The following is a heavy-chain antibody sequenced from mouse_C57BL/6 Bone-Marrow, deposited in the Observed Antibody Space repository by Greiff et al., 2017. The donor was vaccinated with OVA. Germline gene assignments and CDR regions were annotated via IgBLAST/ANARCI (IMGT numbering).Heavy chain of an antibody. V-gene: IGHV1-55*01. J-gene: IGHJ2*01. CDR2: IYPGSGST. Sequence: QVQLQQPGAELVKPGASVKMSCKASGYTFTSYWITWVKQRPGQGLEWIGDIYPGSGSTNYNEKFKSKATLTVDTSSSTAYMQLSSLTSEDSAVYYCARKEGALTTVSSGGYFDYWGQGTTLTVSS. CDR3: ARKEGALTTVSSGGYFDY. CDR1: GYTFTSYW. D-gene: IGHD1-1*01.